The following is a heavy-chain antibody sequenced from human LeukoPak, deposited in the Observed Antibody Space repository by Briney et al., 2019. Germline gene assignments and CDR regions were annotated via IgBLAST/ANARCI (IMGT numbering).Heavy chain of an antibody. D-gene: IGHD3-10*01. CDR1: GGSISSYY. J-gene: IGHJ4*02. Sequence: SETLSLTCTVSGGSISSYYWSWIRQPPGKGLEWIGYIYYSGSTNYNPSLKSRVTISVDTSKNQFSLKLSSVTAADTAVYYCASLASTMVRGVTDADYWGQGTLVTVSS. CDR2: IYYSGST. CDR3: ASLASTMVRGVTDADY. V-gene: IGHV4-59*08.